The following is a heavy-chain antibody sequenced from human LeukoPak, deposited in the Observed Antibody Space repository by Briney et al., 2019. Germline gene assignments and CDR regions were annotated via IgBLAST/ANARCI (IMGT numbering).Heavy chain of an antibody. CDR3: ARDRGYCSGGSCRWAFDI. CDR1: VGSLSIGGYY. D-gene: IGHD2-15*01. CDR2: IYYSGST. V-gene: IGHV4-31*03. Sequence: SQTLSLTRTVSVGSLSIGGYYCSWIRQHPGKGLEWIGYIYYSGSTYYNPSLKSRVTISVDTSKNQFSLKLSSVTAADTAVYYCARDRGYCSGGSCRWAFDIWGQGTMVTVSS. J-gene: IGHJ3*02.